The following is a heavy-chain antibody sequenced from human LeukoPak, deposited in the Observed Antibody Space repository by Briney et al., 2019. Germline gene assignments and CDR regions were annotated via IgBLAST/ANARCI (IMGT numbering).Heavy chain of an antibody. CDR3: AKDHAEALSYFDY. Sequence: GGSLRLSCAASGFTFSSYGMHWVRQAPGKGLEWVAVISYDGSNKYYADSVKGRFTISRDNSKNTLYLQMNSLRAEDTAVYYCAKDHAEALSYFDYWGQGTLVTVSS. J-gene: IGHJ4*02. CDR1: GFTFSSYG. CDR2: ISYDGSNK. V-gene: IGHV3-30*18.